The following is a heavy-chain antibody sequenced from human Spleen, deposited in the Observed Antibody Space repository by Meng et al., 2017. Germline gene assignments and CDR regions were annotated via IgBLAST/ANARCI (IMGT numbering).Heavy chain of an antibody. D-gene: IGHD7-27*01. V-gene: IGHV1-2*06. J-gene: IGHJ4*02. Sequence: QGPLGKSGVGLKKPGASVKVSCKASGYNFTGYYMHWVRQAPGQGLEWMGRINPNSGGTNYAQKFRGRVTMTRDTSISTAYMELSRLKSDDTAVYYCARAELTGDTTFTDYWGQGTLVTVSS. CDR3: ARAELTGDTTFTDY. CDR1: GYNFTGYY. CDR2: INPNSGGT.